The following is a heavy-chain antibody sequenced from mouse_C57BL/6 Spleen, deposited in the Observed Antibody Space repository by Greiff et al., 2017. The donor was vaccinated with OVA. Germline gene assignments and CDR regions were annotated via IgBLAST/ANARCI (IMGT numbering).Heavy chain of an antibody. Sequence: VESGEGLVKPGGSLKLSCAASGFTFSSYAMSWVRQTPEKRLEWVAYISSGGDYIYYADTVKGRFTISRDNARNTLYLQMSSLKSEDTAMYYCTRDRSEGFAYWGQGTLVTVSA. CDR1: GFTFSSYA. CDR3: TRDRSEGFAY. CDR2: ISSGGDYI. J-gene: IGHJ3*01. V-gene: IGHV5-9-1*02.